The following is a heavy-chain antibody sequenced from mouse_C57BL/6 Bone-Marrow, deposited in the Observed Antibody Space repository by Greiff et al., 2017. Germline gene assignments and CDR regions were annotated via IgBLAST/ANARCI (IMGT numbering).Heavy chain of an antibody. D-gene: IGHD1-1*01. J-gene: IGHJ2*01. CDR2: ISSGSSTI. CDR3: ARDYYGSSSFDY. CDR1: GFTFSDYG. Sequence: EVKLEESGGGLVKPGGSLNLSCAASGFTFSDYGMHWVRQAPEKGLEWVAYISSGSSTIYYADTVKGRFTISRDNAKNTLFLHMTSLRSEDTAMYYCARDYYGSSSFDYWGQGTTLTVSS. V-gene: IGHV5-17*01.